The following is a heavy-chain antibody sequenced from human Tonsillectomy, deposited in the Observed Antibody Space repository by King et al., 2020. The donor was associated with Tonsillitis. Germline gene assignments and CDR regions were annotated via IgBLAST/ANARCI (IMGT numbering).Heavy chain of an antibody. CDR2: IYYSGST. CDR1: GGSISSSTYY. V-gene: IGHV4-39*07. D-gene: IGHD3-9*01. J-gene: IGHJ4*02. Sequence: QLQESGPGLVKPSETLSLTCTVSGGSISSSTYYWGWIRQPPGKGLEWIGSIYYSGSTYYNPSLKSRVTISVDTSKNQFSLKLSSVTAADTAVYYCARHGCRGYDILTGYQNYFDYWGQGTLVTVSS. CDR3: ARHGCRGYDILTGYQNYFDY.